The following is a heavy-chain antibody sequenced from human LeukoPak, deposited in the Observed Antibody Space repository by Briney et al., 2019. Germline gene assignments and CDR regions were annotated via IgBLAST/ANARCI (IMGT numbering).Heavy chain of an antibody. Sequence: SETLSLTCTVSGGSVSSGSYYWSWIRQPPGKGLEWIGYIYYSGSTNYNPSLKSRITISADTSKNQFSLKLSSVTAADTAVYYCARGGAARLHFQNWGQGTLVTVSS. D-gene: IGHD6-6*01. J-gene: IGHJ1*01. V-gene: IGHV4-61*01. CDR1: GGSVSSGSYY. CDR2: IYYSGST. CDR3: ARGGAARLHFQN.